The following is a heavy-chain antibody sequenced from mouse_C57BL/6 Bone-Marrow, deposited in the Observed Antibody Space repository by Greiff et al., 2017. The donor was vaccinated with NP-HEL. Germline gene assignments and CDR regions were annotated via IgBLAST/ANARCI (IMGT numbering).Heavy chain of an antibody. D-gene: IGHD1-1*01. V-gene: IGHV5-4*01. J-gene: IGHJ2*01. CDR1: GFTFSSYA. CDR3: ARVIITTAPFDY. CDR2: ISDGGSYT. Sequence: EVQGVESGGGLVKPGGSLKLSCAASGFTFSSYAMSWVRQTPEKRLEWVATISDGGSYTYYPDNVKGRFTISRDNAKNNLYLQMSHLKSEDTAMYYCARVIITTAPFDYWGQGTTLTVSS.